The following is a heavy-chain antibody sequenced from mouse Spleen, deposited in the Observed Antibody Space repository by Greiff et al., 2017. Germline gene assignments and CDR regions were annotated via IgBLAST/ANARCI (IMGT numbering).Heavy chain of an antibody. CDR2: IYPGSGST. CDR1: GYTFTSYW. CDR3: ARGGYGSSYLDY. Sequence: QVQLQQPGAELVKPGASVKMSCKASGYTFTSYWITWVKQRPGQGLEWIGDIYPGSGSTNYNEKFKSKATLTVDTSSSTAYMQLSSLTSEDSAVYYCARGGYGSSYLDYWGQGTTLTVSS. V-gene: IGHV1-55*01. D-gene: IGHD1-1*01. J-gene: IGHJ2*01.